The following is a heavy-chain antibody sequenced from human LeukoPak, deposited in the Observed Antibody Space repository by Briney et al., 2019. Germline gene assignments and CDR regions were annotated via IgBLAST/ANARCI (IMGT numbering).Heavy chain of an antibody. CDR1: GFTFSSYG. CDR2: ISGSGGST. CDR3: AKCVGGNNGIDY. V-gene: IGHV3-23*01. Sequence: GGSQRLSCAASGFTFSSYGMSWVRQAPGKGLEWVSAISGSGGSTYYADSVKGRFTISRDNSKNTLYLQMNSLRAEDTAVYYCAKCVGGNNGIDYWGQGTLVTVSS. J-gene: IGHJ4*02. D-gene: IGHD1-26*01.